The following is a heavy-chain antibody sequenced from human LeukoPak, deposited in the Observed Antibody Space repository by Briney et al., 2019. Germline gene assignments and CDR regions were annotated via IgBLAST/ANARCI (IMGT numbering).Heavy chain of an antibody. V-gene: IGHV3-74*01. D-gene: IGHD7-27*01. Sequence: GGALRLSCAASGFSFRSYWMHWVRQDPGEGLVWVSRINSDGSSTSYADSVKGRFTISRDNAKNTLYLQMNSLRAEDTAVYYCARDLGYGMDVWGKGTTVTVSS. CDR3: ARDLGYGMDV. J-gene: IGHJ6*04. CDR2: INSDGSST. CDR1: GFSFRSYW.